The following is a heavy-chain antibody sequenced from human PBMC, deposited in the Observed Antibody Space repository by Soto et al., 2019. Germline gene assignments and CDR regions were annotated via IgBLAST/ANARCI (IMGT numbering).Heavy chain of an antibody. CDR1: GASISGDY. J-gene: IGHJ4*02. CDR3: ARGGASSRYFDY. V-gene: IGHV4-59*01. CDR2: ISYSGST. Sequence: QVQLQESGPGLVKPSETLSLTCTVSGASISGDYWSWVRQPPGKGLEWIAWISYSGSTNYNPSFASRVTISVDTSKKQFSLNLSSVTAADTAVYYCARGGASSRYFDYWGQGILVTVSS.